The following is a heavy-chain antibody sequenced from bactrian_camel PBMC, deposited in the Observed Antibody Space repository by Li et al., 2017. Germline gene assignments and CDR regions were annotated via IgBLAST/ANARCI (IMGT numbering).Heavy chain of an antibody. J-gene: IGHJ6*01. V-gene: IGHV3S55*01. CDR2: IDSDGDT. CDR3: AAARRIGRWIGSGLVPAKHFDD. Sequence: HVQLVESGGGSVQAGGSLRLSCAARGYTYDTYCMGWFRRPPGKEREGIAVIDSDGDTAYAESLKDRFTISVDNAKNTLYLQINSLKPEDSATYYCAAARRIGRWIGSGLVPAKHFDDWGQGTQVTV. CDR1: GYTYDTYC. D-gene: IGHD1*01.